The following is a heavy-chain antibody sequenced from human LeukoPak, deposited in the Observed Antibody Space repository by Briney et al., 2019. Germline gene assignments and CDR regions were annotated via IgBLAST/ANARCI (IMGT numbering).Heavy chain of an antibody. D-gene: IGHD3-10*01. CDR1: GGSLSGYY. J-gene: IGHJ4*02. V-gene: IGHV4-34*01. CDR3: ARRPYYYGSGSYYNPGNYFDY. Sequence: SETLSLTCAVYGGSLSGYYWSWIRQPPGKGLEWIGEINHSGSTNYNPSLKSRVTISVDTSKNQFSLKLSSVTAADTAVYYCARRPYYYGSGSYYNPGNYFDYWGQGTLVTVSS. CDR2: INHSGST.